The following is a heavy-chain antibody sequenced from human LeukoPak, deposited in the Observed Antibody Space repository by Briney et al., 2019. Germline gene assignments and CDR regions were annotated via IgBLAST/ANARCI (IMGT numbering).Heavy chain of an antibody. V-gene: IGHV3-15*01. J-gene: IGHJ4*02. CDR1: GFTFSNAW. D-gene: IGHD3/OR15-3a*01. CDR3: TAGTGRSDFDY. CDR2: IKRKGDDGTI. Sequence: GGPLRLSCAASGFTFSNAWMSWVRQAPGKGLEWVGRIKRKGDDGTIDYAAPVKGRLTISRDDSKNTLYLQMNSLKSEDTAVYYCTAGTGRSDFDYWGQGTLVTVSS.